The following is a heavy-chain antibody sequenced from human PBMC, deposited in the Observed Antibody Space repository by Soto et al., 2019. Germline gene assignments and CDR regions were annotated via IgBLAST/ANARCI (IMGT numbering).Heavy chain of an antibody. D-gene: IGHD4-17*01. J-gene: IGHJ4*02. CDR1: GGSISSGGYY. V-gene: IGHV4-31*03. CDR2: IYYTGIT. CDR3: EIEPTVPSGFDY. Sequence: QVQLQESGPGLVKPSQTLSLTCTVSGGSISSGGYYWTWIRKHPGQGLEWIGYIYYTGITYYNPSHKSRVTISVGTSKNQFSLQLTSVTAADTAVYYCEIEPTVPSGFDYWGQGTLVTVSS.